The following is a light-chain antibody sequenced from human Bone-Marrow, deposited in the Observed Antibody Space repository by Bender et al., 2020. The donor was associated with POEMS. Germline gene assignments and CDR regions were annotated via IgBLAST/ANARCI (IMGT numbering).Light chain of an antibody. V-gene: IGLV2-14*03. CDR2: DVS. Sequence: QSALTQPASVSASPGQSITISCTVTSSDAGGFKFVSWYQQHPGKAPKLMIYDVSYRPSGVSNRFSGSKSGNTASLTISGLQTEDEADYYCSSYTSSSTVVFGGGTKVTVL. J-gene: IGLJ2*01. CDR1: SSDAGGFKF. CDR3: SSYTSSSTVV.